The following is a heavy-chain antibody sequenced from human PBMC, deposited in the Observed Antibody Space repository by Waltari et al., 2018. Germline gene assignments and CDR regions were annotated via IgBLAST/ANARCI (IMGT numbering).Heavy chain of an antibody. J-gene: IGHJ4*02. CDR2: INHSGST. D-gene: IGHD3-3*01. CDR3: ARDRSVISRFSFDY. V-gene: IGHV4-38-2*02. Sequence: QVQLQESGPGLVKPSETLSLTCAVSGYSISSDYYWGWIRQPPGKGLAWIWSINHSGSTYYNSSLKSRVTISVDTSKNQFSLKLRSVTAADTAVYYCARDRSVISRFSFDYWGQGTLVTVSS. CDR1: GYSISSDYY.